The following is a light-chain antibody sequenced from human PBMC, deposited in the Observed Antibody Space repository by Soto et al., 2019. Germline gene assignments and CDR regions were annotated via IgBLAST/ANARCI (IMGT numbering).Light chain of an antibody. Sequence: QSVLTQPASVSGSPGQSITISCTGTSXDVGAYKYVSWYQQHPGKAPKLIIYGVSNRPSGVSNRFSGSKSGNTAFLTFSGLQPEDEADYYCSSFTGTTTLDVFGTGTKVTVL. J-gene: IGLJ1*01. CDR2: GVS. CDR1: SXDVGAYKY. V-gene: IGLV2-14*03. CDR3: SSFTGTTTLDV.